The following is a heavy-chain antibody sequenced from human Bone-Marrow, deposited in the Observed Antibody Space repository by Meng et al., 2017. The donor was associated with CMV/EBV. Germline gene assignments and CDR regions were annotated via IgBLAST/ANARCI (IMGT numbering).Heavy chain of an antibody. Sequence: ASVKVSCKASGYTFTSYGISWVRQAPGQGLEWMGWISAYNGNTNYAQKLQGRVTITTDESTSTAYMELSSLRSEDTAVYYCARGRHPFGELFYFDYWGQGTLVTVSS. V-gene: IGHV1-18*01. CDR2: ISAYNGNT. CDR1: GYTFTSYG. D-gene: IGHD3-10*01. J-gene: IGHJ4*02. CDR3: ARGRHPFGELFYFDY.